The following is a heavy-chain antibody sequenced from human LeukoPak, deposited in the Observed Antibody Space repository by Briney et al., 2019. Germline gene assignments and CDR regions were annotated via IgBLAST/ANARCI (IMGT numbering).Heavy chain of an antibody. J-gene: IGHJ6*03. Sequence: SETLSLTCAVYGGSFSGYYWSWIRQPPGKGLEWIGEINHSGSTNYNPSLKSRVTISVDTSKNQFSLKLSSVAAADTAVYYCARGLLGRLFDFWSGSPGLPHYYYYMDVWGKGTTVTVSS. D-gene: IGHD3-3*01. V-gene: IGHV4-34*01. CDR3: ARGLLGRLFDFWSGSPGLPHYYYYMDV. CDR1: GGSFSGYY. CDR2: INHSGST.